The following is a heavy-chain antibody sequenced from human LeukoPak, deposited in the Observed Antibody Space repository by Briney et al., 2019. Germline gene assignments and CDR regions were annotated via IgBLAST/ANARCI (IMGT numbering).Heavy chain of an antibody. Sequence: GGSLRLSCAASGFTFSSYAMHWVRQAPGKGLEWVAVISYDGSNKYYADSVKGRFTISRDNSKNTLYLQMNSLRAEDTAVYYCAREHIVVVTAIPTPGYYYGMDVWGQGTTVTVSS. V-gene: IGHV3-30-3*01. D-gene: IGHD2-21*02. CDR1: GFTFSSYA. CDR3: AREHIVVVTAIPTPGYYYGMDV. J-gene: IGHJ6*02. CDR2: ISYDGSNK.